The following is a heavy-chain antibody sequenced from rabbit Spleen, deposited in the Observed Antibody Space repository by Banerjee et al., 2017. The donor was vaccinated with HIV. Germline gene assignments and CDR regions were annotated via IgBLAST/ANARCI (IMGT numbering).Heavy chain of an antibody. CDR2: IDPVFGSA. CDR1: GFDFSSYY. D-gene: IGHD6-1*01. V-gene: IGHV1S7*01. CDR3: ARERADANSNDAWDL. Sequence: QLKESGGGLVQPGGSLKLSCKASGFDFSSYYMSWVRQAPGKGLEWIGYIDPVFGSAYYASWVNGRFSISRENTQNTVSLQLNSLTAADTATYFCARERADANSNDAWDLWGPGTLVTVS. J-gene: IGHJ4*01.